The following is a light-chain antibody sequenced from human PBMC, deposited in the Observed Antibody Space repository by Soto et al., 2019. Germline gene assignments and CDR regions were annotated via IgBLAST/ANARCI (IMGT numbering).Light chain of an antibody. CDR2: STS. Sequence: EIVLTQSPGTLSLSPGERGTLSCRASQRFGSSNLAWYQQKPGQAPRLLIYSTSSRATGIPARFSGSGSGTDFTLTITSLEPEDFAVYYCQQRSNWPPTFGQGTKVDIK. J-gene: IGKJ1*01. CDR1: QRFGSSN. V-gene: IGKV3D-20*02. CDR3: QQRSNWPPT.